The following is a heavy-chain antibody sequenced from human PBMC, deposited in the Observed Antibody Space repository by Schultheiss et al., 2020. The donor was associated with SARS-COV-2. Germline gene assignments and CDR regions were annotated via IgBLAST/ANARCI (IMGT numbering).Heavy chain of an antibody. J-gene: IGHJ4*02. Sequence: GESLKISCKGSGYRFTSSWIGWVRQMPGKGLEWMGIIYPDDSDTRYSPSFQGQVTISADKSITTAYLQWSSLKASDSAMYYCTRRGDYGDYWGQGTLVTVSS. D-gene: IGHD4-17*01. CDR3: TRRGDYGDY. CDR2: IYPDDSDT. CDR1: GYRFTSSW. V-gene: IGHV5-51*01.